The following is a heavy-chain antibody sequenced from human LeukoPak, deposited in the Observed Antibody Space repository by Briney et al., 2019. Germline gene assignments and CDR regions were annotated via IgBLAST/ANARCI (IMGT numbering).Heavy chain of an antibody. CDR1: RFTLSSYW. CDR2: IRQDGSEK. D-gene: IGHD6-6*01. CDR3: ASQGSSYINWFDP. V-gene: IGHV3-7*01. Sequence: TGGPLRLFCAASRFTLSSYWMSWLREATGKGGEGVANIRQDGSEKYYVDSVKGRFTIPRDNAEHSVYVQINSVRPEDTALYYCASQGSSYINWFDPWGEGTLVTVSS. J-gene: IGHJ5*02.